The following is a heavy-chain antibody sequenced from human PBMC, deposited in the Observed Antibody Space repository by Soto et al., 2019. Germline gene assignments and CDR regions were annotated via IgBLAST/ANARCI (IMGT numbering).Heavy chain of an antibody. D-gene: IGHD3-10*01. Sequence: QVQLQESGPGLVKPSQTLSLICTVSGGFISNGGYYWTWIRQHPGKGLEWIGYIYYSGSTYYNPYLKSRITISVDTSKNQFSLKLNSVTAADTDVYYCARDEYGSGRYWVYWGQGTLVTVSS. V-gene: IGHV4-31*03. J-gene: IGHJ4*02. CDR2: IYYSGST. CDR1: GGFISNGGYY. CDR3: ARDEYGSGRYWVY.